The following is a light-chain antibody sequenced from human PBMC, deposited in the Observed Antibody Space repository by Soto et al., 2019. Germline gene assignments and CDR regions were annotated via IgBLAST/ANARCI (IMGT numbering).Light chain of an antibody. CDR3: TSYTSSTTNYV. J-gene: IGLJ1*01. Sequence: SALTQPASVSGSPGQSITFSCTGTSSDIGGYNYVSWYQQHPGKAPKLMIYEVSNRPSGVSDRFSGSKSGNTASLTISGLQAEDEADYYCTSYTSSTTNYVFGTGTKLTVL. V-gene: IGLV2-14*01. CDR1: SSDIGGYNY. CDR2: EVS.